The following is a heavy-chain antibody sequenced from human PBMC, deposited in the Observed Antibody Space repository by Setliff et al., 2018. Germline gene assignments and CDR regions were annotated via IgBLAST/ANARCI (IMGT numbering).Heavy chain of an antibody. V-gene: IGHV4-39*02. CDR2: IYYSGST. CDR1: GGSISSSSYY. D-gene: IGHD1-26*01. CDR3: ARDFSPSDGGYYYDAFDI. Sequence: SETLSLTCTVSGGSISSSSYYWGWIRQPPGKGLEWIGSIYYSGSTYYNPSLKSRVTISVDTSKNQFSLKLSSVTAADTAVYYCARDFSPSDGGYYYDAFDIWGQGTMVTVSS. J-gene: IGHJ3*02.